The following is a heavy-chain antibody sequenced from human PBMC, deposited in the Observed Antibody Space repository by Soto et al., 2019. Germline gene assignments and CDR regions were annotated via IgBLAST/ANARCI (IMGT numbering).Heavy chain of an antibody. CDR2: ISSSSSYI. D-gene: IGHD2-15*01. CDR3: ARGPHIVVVVAATRGWFDP. Sequence: PVGSLRLSCAASGFTFSSYSMNWFRQAPVNGLEWVSSISSSSSYIYYADSVKGRFTISRDNAKNSLYLQMNSLRAEDTAVYYYARGPHIVVVVAATRGWFDPWGQGTLVTVSS. J-gene: IGHJ5*02. CDR1: GFTFSSYS. V-gene: IGHV3-21*01.